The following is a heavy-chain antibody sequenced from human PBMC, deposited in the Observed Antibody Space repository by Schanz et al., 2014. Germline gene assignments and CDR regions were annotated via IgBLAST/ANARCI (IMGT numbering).Heavy chain of an antibody. V-gene: IGHV3-74*01. J-gene: IGHJ4*02. CDR1: GFTFSSHW. Sequence: EVQLVQSGGGLVQPGGSLRLSCAASGFTFSSHWMHWVRQDPGKGLVWVARINSVGSNTDYADSVTGRFTMSRDNAKNAVFLQMNSLRAEDTAVYYCARIGGSVFDYWGQGALVNVSS. CDR2: INSVGSNT. D-gene: IGHD3-10*01. CDR3: ARIGGSVFDY.